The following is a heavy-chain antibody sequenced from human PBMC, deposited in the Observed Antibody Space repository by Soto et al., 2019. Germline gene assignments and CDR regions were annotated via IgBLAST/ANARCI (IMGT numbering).Heavy chain of an antibody. J-gene: IGHJ4*02. V-gene: IGHV3-30*18. CDR3: VKERTGTWDFDY. Sequence: QVQLVESGGGVVQPRRSLRLSCAASGFTFSSLGMHWVRQAPGKGLEWVAVISYDGSEKYYADSVKGRFTISRDNSKNTLSLQMNSLRAEDTAVYYCVKERTGTWDFDYWGQGTLVTVSS. CDR2: ISYDGSEK. D-gene: IGHD1-26*01. CDR1: GFTFSSLG.